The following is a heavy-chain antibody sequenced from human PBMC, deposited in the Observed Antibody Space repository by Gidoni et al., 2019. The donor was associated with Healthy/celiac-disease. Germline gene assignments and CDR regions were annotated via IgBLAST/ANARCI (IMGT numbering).Heavy chain of an antibody. D-gene: IGHD6-19*01. Sequence: EVQLLESGGGSVQPGGSLRLSCAASGFTFSSYAMSWVRQAPGKGLEWVSAISGSGGSTYYADSVKGRFTISRDNSKNTLYLQMNSLRAEDTAVYYCAKGTSIAVAGTDFDYWGQGTLVTVSS. V-gene: IGHV3-23*01. CDR2: ISGSGGST. CDR1: GFTFSSYA. J-gene: IGHJ4*02. CDR3: AKGTSIAVAGTDFDY.